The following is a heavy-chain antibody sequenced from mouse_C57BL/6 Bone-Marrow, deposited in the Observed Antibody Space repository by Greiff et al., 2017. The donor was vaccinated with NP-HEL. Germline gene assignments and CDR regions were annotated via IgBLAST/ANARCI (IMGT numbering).Heavy chain of an antibody. V-gene: IGHV1-7*01. CDR3: ARWPLYYYGSSYYDY. D-gene: IGHD1-1*01. CDR1: GYTFTSYW. Sequence: VQLQQSGAELANPGASVKLSCKASGYTFTSYWMHWVKQRPGQGLDWIGYINPSSGYTTYNQKFKDKATLTAAKSSSTADMQLSRLTYEDTAVYYCARWPLYYYGSSYYDYGGRGTTLTVSA. CDR2: INPSSGYT. J-gene: IGHJ2*01.